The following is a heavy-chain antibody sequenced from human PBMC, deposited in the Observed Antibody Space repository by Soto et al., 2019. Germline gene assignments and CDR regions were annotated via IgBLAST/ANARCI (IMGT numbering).Heavy chain of an antibody. CDR3: ARNHGDYVTRLNFDY. V-gene: IGHV4-59*12. Sequence: SETLSLTCTVSGGSISSYYWSWIRQPPGKGLEWIEYIYYSGSTNYNPSLKSRVTISVDTSKNQFSLKLSSVTAADTAVYYCARNHGDYVTRLNFDYWGQGTLVTVSS. CDR1: GGSISSYY. J-gene: IGHJ4*02. CDR2: IYYSGST. D-gene: IGHD4-17*01.